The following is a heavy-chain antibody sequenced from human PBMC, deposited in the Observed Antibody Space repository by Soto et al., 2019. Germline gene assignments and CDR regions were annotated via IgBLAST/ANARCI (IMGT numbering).Heavy chain of an antibody. D-gene: IGHD2-2*01. CDR1: GYSFINYW. Sequence: GESLKISCKGSGYSFINYWIGWVRQMPGKGLEWMGIIYPGDSDTRYSPSFQGQVTISADKSISTAYLQWSSLRASDTAMYYCARTYCSSSSCPTNFYYGMDVWGQGTTVTVSS. CDR3: ARTYCSSSSCPTNFYYGMDV. J-gene: IGHJ6*02. CDR2: IYPGDSDT. V-gene: IGHV5-51*01.